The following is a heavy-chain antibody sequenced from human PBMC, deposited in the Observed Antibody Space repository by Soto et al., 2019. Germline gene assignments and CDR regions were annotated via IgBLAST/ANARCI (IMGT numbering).Heavy chain of an antibody. CDR3: ARERLAAAGVFDY. V-gene: IGHV3-30*03. CDR1: GFIFSDYG. D-gene: IGHD6-13*01. CDR2: TSYDGSNK. Sequence: GGSLRLSCAGSGFIFSDYGMHWVRQAPDRGLEWVALTSYDGSNKFYADSVKGRFTVSRDNSKNTVYLQMSSLRPEDTSVYYCARERLAAAGVFDYWGQGTLVTVSS. J-gene: IGHJ4*02.